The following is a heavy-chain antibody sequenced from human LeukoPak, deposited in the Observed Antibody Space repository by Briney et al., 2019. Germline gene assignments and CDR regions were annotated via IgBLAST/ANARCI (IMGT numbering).Heavy chain of an antibody. CDR1: GFXFSDYY. CDR3: ARDAVSLAAAGTSDY. Sequence: GGSLRLSCAASGFXFSDYYISWIRQAPGKGLEWVSYISSSSSYTNYADSVKGRFTISRDNAKNSLYLQMNSLRAEDTAVYYCARDAVSLAAAGTSDYWGQGTLVTVSS. CDR2: ISSSSSYT. D-gene: IGHD6-13*01. V-gene: IGHV3-11*05. J-gene: IGHJ4*02.